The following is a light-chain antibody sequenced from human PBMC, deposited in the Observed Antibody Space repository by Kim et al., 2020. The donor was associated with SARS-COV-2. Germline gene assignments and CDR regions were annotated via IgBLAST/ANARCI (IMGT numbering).Light chain of an antibody. CDR2: SNN. Sequence: ELTQPPSASGTPGQRVTISCSGSSSNIGSNTVNWYQQLPGTAPKLLIYSNNQRPSGVPDRFSGSKSGTSASLAISGLQSEDEADYYCAAWDDSLNGKVFGGGTKLTVL. CDR1: SSNIGSNT. CDR3: AAWDDSLNGKV. J-gene: IGLJ3*02. V-gene: IGLV1-44*01.